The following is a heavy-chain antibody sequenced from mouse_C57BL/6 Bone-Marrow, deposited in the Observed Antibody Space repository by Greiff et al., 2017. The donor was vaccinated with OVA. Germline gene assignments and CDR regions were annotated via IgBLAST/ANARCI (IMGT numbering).Heavy chain of an antibody. V-gene: IGHV5-17*01. J-gene: IGHJ4*01. CDR1: GFTFSDYG. CDR2: ISSGSSTI. CDR3: ARPGAMDY. Sequence: DVMLVESGGGLVKPGGSLKLSCAASGFTFSDYGMHWVRQAPEKGLEWVAYISSGSSTIYYADTVKGRVTISRDNAKNTLFLQMTSLRSEDTAMYYCARPGAMDYWGQGTSVTVSS.